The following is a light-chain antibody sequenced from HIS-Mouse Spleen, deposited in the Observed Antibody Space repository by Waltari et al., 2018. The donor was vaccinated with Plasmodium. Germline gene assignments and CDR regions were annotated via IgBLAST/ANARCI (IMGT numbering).Light chain of an antibody. Sequence: SSELTQDPAVSVALGPTVRITCLGDSLRSNYESCYQQKPGQAHVLVIYGKNNRPSGIPDRFSGSSSGNTASLTITGAQAEDEADYYCNSRDSSGNHLVFGGGTKLTVL. CDR3: NSRDSSGNHLV. CDR2: GKN. J-gene: IGLJ2*01. CDR1: SLRSNY. V-gene: IGLV3-19*01.